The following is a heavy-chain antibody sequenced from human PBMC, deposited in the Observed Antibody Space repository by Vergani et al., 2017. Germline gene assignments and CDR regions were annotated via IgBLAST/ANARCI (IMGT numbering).Heavy chain of an antibody. Sequence: QITLKESGPTLVKPKQTLTLTCTFSGFSLSTSGVGVGWIRQPPGKALEWFALIYWDDDKRYSPSLKSRLTITKDTSKNQVVLTMTNMDPVDTATYYCAHTSITIFGVVKNWFDPWGQGTLVTVSS. V-gene: IGHV2-5*02. CDR3: AHTSITIFGVVKNWFDP. CDR1: GFSLSTSGVG. J-gene: IGHJ5*02. CDR2: IYWDDDK. D-gene: IGHD3-3*01.